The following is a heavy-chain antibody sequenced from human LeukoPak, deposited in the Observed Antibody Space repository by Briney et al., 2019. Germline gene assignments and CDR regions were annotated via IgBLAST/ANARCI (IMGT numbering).Heavy chain of an antibody. CDR2: ISWNSGSI. CDR1: GFTFDDYA. V-gene: IGHV3-9*01. Sequence: PGGSLRLSCAASGFTFDDYAMHWVRQAPGKGLEWVSGISWNSGSIGYADSVKGRFTISRDNAKNSLYLQMDSLRAEDTALYYCARVGVGMYHFDHWGQGTLVTVSS. D-gene: IGHD2-2*01. J-gene: IGHJ4*02. CDR3: ARVGVGMYHFDH.